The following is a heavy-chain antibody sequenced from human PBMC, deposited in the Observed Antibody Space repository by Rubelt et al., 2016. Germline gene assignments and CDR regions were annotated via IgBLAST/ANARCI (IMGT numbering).Heavy chain of an antibody. D-gene: IGHD5-18*01. V-gene: IGHV1-2*06. Sequence: MHWVRQAPGQGLEWMGRINPNSGGTNYAQKFQGRVTMTRDTSISTAYMELSRLRSDDTAVYYCARETWIQLWIYGMDVWGQGTTVTVSS. J-gene: IGHJ6*02. CDR2: INPNSGGT. CDR3: ARETWIQLWIYGMDV.